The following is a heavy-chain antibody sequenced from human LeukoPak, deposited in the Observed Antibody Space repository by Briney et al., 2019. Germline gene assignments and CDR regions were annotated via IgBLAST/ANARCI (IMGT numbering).Heavy chain of an antibody. CDR3: VREVHVAPISIFDS. V-gene: IGHV3-7*05. CDR1: GXSFSTNW. Sequence: GASLRLSCAASGXSFSTNWMAWVRQAPGKGLEWVATINPDGNSKYYVDSVRGRFTISRDNAKNSLYLQVNSLRADDTALFYCVREVHVAPISIFDSWGQGTLVTVSS. CDR2: INPDGNSK. D-gene: IGHD5-24*01. J-gene: IGHJ4*02.